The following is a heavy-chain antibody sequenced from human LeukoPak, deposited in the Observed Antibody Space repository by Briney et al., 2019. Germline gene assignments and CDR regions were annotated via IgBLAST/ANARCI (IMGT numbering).Heavy chain of an antibody. CDR1: GGSISSYY. D-gene: IGHD3-16*01. Sequence: PSETLSLTCTVSGGSISSYYWSWIRQSPGKGLEWIGHIYYSGTTNYNPSLKSRVTISVDTSKNQFSLKLTSVTAADAAVYYCARLGQPNAFDIWGQGTMVTVSS. CDR3: ARLGQPNAFDI. V-gene: IGHV4-59*08. J-gene: IGHJ3*02. CDR2: IYYSGTT.